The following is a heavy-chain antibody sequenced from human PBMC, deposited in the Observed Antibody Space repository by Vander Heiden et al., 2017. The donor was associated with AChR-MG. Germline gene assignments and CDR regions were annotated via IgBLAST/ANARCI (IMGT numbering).Heavy chain of an antibody. CDR3: ARASTCSSTSCSSPEFDP. V-gene: IGHV1-2*04. J-gene: IGHJ5*02. Sequence: QVQLVQSGAEVKKPGASVTVSCKASGYTFTGYYMHWVRQAPGQGLEGMGWINPNSGGTNYAQKFQGWVTMTRDTSISTAYMELSRLRSDDTAVYYCARASTCSSTSCSSPEFDPWGQGPLVAVSS. CDR2: INPNSGGT. CDR1: GYTFTGYY. D-gene: IGHD2-2*01.